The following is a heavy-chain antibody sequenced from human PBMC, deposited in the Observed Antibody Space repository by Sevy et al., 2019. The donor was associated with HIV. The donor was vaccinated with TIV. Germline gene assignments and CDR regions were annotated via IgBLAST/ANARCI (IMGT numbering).Heavy chain of an antibody. J-gene: IGHJ6*02. V-gene: IGHV1-2*06. Sequence: ASVKVSCKASGYAFTGYYIHWVRQAPGQGLEWMGRINPISGGTDDSQKFQGRVTMSRDTSISTAYMDVTRLRSDDTAVYYCASAPTDFWTGGMDVWGQGTVVTVSS. CDR3: ASAPTDFWTGGMDV. CDR1: GYAFTGYY. CDR2: INPISGGT. D-gene: IGHD3-3*01.